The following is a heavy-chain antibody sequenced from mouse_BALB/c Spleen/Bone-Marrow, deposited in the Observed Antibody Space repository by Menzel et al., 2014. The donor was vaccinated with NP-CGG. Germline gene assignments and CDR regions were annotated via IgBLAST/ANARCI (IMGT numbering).Heavy chain of an antibody. J-gene: IGHJ2*01. D-gene: IGHD1-2*01. V-gene: IGHV14-3*02. CDR1: GFNIKDTY. CDR3: ARYYYGYYFDY. Sequence: EVKLQESGAELVKPGASVKLSCTASGFNIKDTYMHWVKQRPEQGLEWIGRIDPANGNTKYDPKFQGKATITADTSSNTAYLQLSSLTSEDTAVYYCARYYYGYYFDYWGKGTPLPVSS. CDR2: IDPANGNT.